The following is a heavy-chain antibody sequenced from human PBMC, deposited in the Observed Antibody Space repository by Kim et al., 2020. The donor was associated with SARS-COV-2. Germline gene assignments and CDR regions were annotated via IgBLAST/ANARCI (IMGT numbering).Heavy chain of an antibody. V-gene: IGHV3-21*01. Sequence: YADSVEGRFTIARDNAKNSLYLQMHSLRAEDTAVYYCARVRGIYDLGAGDYWGQGTLVTVSS. J-gene: IGHJ4*02. CDR3: ARVRGIYDLGAGDY. D-gene: IGHD3-3*01.